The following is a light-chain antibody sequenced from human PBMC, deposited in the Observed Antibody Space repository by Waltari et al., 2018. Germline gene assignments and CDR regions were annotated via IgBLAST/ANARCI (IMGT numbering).Light chain of an antibody. CDR2: GAS. CDR1: QSFSASY. CDR3: QHYGTSPPFT. V-gene: IGKV3-20*01. J-gene: IGKJ3*01. Sequence: DIVLTQFPATLSLSPGERATLSCRASQSFSASYLAWYQQKPGQAPRLLIYGASSRATGIPDRFSGSGSGTDFTLTISSLEPEDFAVYYCQHYGTSPPFTFGPGTKVDIK.